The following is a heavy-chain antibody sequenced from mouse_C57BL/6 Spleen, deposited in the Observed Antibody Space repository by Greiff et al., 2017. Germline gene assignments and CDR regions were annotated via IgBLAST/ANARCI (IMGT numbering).Heavy chain of an antibody. D-gene: IGHD1-1*01. V-gene: IGHV1-53*01. CDR2: INPSNGGT. CDR3: ARERDYYGSSSYYFDY. Sequence: QVQLQQPGTELVKPGASVKLSCKASGYTFTSYWMHWVKQRPGQGLEWIGNINPSNGGTNYNEKFKGKATLTVDKSSSPAYMQLSSLTSEDSAVYYCARERDYYGSSSYYFDYWGQGTTLTVSS. CDR1: GYTFTSYW. J-gene: IGHJ2*01.